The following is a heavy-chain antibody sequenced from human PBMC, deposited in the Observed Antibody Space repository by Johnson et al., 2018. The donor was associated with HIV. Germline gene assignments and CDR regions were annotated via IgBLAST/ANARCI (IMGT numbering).Heavy chain of an antibody. Sequence: VQLVESGGGMVRPGGSLRLSCAASGFTFYNYAMSWVRQTPGTGLEWVSGINWNGGSTGYADSVKGRFTISRDNAKNSLYLQMNRLRAEDTALYYCASYNAVDTSSGEETDIWGQGTMVTVSS. J-gene: IGHJ3*02. V-gene: IGHV3-20*04. CDR3: ASYNAVDTSSGEETDI. D-gene: IGHD2-8*01. CDR1: GFTFYNYA. CDR2: INWNGGST.